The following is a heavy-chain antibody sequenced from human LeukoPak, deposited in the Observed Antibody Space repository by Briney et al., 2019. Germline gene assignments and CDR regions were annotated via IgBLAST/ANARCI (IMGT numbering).Heavy chain of an antibody. CDR2: IWYDGSNK. V-gene: IGHV3-33*01. D-gene: IGHD3-10*01. Sequence: PGGSLTLSCAASGFTFSSYCMHCVRQAPGKGLEWVAVIWYDGSNKYYADSVKSRFTISRDNSKNTLYLQMNSLRAEDTAVYYCARGGWDYYGSALFDYWGQGTLVTVSS. CDR1: GFTFSSYC. CDR3: ARGGWDYYGSALFDY. J-gene: IGHJ4*02.